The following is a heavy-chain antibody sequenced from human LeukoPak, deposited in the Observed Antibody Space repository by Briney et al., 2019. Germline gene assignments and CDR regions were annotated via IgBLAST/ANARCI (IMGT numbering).Heavy chain of an antibody. CDR2: IYYNGST. V-gene: IGHV4-39*07. D-gene: IGHD3-10*01. Sequence: SETLSLTCTVSGGVISSRSYYWGWIRQSSGKGLEWIGSIYYNGSTYYNPSLKSRVTISVDTSKNQFSLKLSSVTAADTAVYYCARDEALLWFGELFEPRLYFQYWGQGTLVTVSS. CDR1: GGVISSRSYY. J-gene: IGHJ1*01. CDR3: ARDEALLWFGELFEPRLYFQY.